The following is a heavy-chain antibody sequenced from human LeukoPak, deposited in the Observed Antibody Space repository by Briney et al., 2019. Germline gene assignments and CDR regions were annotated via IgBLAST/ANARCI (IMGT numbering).Heavy chain of an antibody. CDR1: GYTFTSYG. CDR3: ARDKPTVTTPNWFDP. CDR2: ISAYNGNT. J-gene: IGHJ5*02. D-gene: IGHD4-17*01. Sequence: ASVKVSCKASGYTFTSYGISRVRQAPGQGLEWMGWISAYNGNTNYAQKLQGRVTMTTDTSTSTAYMELRSLRSDDTAVYYCARDKPTVTTPNWFDPWGQGTLVTVSS. V-gene: IGHV1-18*01.